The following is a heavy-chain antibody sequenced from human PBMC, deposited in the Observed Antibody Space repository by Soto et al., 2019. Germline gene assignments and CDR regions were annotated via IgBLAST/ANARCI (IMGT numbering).Heavy chain of an antibody. CDR2: IIPIFGTA. D-gene: IGHD6-6*01. V-gene: IGHV1-69*12. CDR1: GGTFSSYA. CDR3: ARDVAAPPYYYYYYGMDV. Sequence: QVQLVQSGAEVKKPGSSVKVSCKASGGTFSSYAISWVRQAPGQGLEWMGGIIPIFGTANYAQKFQGRVTITADESTSTADMELSSLRSEDTAVYYCARDVAAPPYYYYYYGMDVWGQGTTVTVSS. J-gene: IGHJ6*02.